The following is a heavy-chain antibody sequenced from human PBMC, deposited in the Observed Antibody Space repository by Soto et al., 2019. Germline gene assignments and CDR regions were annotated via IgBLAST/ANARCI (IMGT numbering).Heavy chain of an antibody. CDR2: INSEGSST. CDR1: GLTFSSYW. D-gene: IGHD6-19*01. J-gene: IGHJ4*02. CDR3: ARSSLVVAGFDY. V-gene: IGHV3-74*01. Sequence: EVQLVESGGGLVQPGGSLRLSCAASGLTFSSYWMHWVRQAPGKGLVWVSRINSEGSSTSYADSVKGRFSISRDNAKNTLYLQMNSLRAEDTAVYYCARSSLVVAGFDYWGQGNLVTVSS.